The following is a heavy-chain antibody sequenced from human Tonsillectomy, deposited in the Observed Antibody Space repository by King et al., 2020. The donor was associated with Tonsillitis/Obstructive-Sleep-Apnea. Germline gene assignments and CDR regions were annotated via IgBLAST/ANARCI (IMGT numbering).Heavy chain of an antibody. J-gene: IGHJ5*02. Sequence: QLQESGPGLVKPSETLSLTCTVSGGSISSSSYYWGWIRQPPGKGLEWIGSIYYSGSTYYNPSLKSRVTISVDTSKNQFSLKLSSVTAADTAVYYGARSPEDCSSTSCWNWFDPWGQGTLVTVSS. CDR2: IYYSGST. CDR1: GGSISSSSYY. CDR3: ARSPEDCSSTSCWNWFDP. V-gene: IGHV4-39*01. D-gene: IGHD2-2*01.